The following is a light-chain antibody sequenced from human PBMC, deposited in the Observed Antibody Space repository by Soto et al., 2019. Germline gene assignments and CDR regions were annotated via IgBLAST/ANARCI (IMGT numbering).Light chain of an antibody. CDR1: QSISTY. CDR3: QQGSSPLT. CDR2: GAS. J-gene: IGKJ4*01. Sequence: DIQMTQSPSSLSASVGDRVTITCRASQSISTYLNWYKQKLGKAPKLLISGASSLQGGVPSRLSGSGSGTDFTLTISSMKPEDFATYYCQQGSSPLTFGGGTKVDI. V-gene: IGKV1-39*01.